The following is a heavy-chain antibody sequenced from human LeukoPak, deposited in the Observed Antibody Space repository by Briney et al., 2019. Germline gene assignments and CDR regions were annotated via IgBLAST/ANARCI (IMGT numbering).Heavy chain of an antibody. CDR3: VWQQLVGGYFQH. CDR2: ISSSGSSI. D-gene: IGHD6-13*01. V-gene: IGHV3-11*04. CDR1: GFSFSDYY. J-gene: IGHJ1*01. Sequence: GGSLRLSCAASGFSFSDYYMRWIRQAPGKGLEWISYISSSGSSIYYADSVKGRFTISRDNAKNSLYLQMNSLRAEDTAVYYCVWQQLVGGYFQHWGQGTLVTVSS.